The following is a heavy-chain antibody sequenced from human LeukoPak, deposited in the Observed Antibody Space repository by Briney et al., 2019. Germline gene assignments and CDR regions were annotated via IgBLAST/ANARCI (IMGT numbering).Heavy chain of an antibody. D-gene: IGHD2-2*01. Sequence: GGSLRLSCAASGFTFSSYWMSWIRQAPGRGLEWVANMNQLGNEKNYVDSVNGRFTISRNNVDDSLYLEMNSLRVEDTAVYYCGRDRVVPAATFYWGQGVLVTVSS. CDR2: MNQLGNEK. CDR1: GFTFSSYW. J-gene: IGHJ4*02. V-gene: IGHV3-7*01. CDR3: GRDRVVPAATFY.